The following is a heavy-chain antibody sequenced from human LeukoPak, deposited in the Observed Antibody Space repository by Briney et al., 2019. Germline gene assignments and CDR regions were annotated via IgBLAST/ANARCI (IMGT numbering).Heavy chain of an antibody. Sequence: GGPLRLSCAASGFTFSSYAMHWVRQAPGKELEWVAVISYDGSNKYYADSVKGRFTISRDNSKNTLYLQMNSLRAEDTAVYYCARDPDSLYYFDYWGQGTLVTVSS. CDR1: GFTFSSYA. CDR3: ARDPDSLYYFDY. J-gene: IGHJ4*02. V-gene: IGHV3-30-3*01. CDR2: ISYDGSNK.